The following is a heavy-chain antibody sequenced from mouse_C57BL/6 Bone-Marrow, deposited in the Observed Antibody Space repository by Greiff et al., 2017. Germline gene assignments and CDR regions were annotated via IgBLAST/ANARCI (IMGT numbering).Heavy chain of an antibody. V-gene: IGHV1-63*01. Sequence: QVQLQQSGAELVRPGTSVKMSCKASGYTFTNYWIGWAKQRPGHGLEWIGDIYPGGGYTNYNEKFKGKATLTVDKSASTAYMQFSSLTSEDSAIYCCAIYDGYAWFAYWGQGTLVTVSA. CDR3: AIYDGYAWFAY. D-gene: IGHD2-3*01. CDR1: GYTFTNYW. J-gene: IGHJ3*01. CDR2: IYPGGGYT.